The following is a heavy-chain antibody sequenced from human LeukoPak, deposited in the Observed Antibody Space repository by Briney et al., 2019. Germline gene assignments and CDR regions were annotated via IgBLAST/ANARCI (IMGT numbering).Heavy chain of an antibody. Sequence: PSETLSLTCTVAGVSISSYYWSWIRQPAGKGLEWIGRIYTSGSTNYNPSLKSRVTMSVDMSKNQFSLQVNSVTAADTAIYYCAKEYCRSTSCYTGPSFDYWGQGTRVTVSS. CDR3: AKEYCRSTSCYTGPSFDY. V-gene: IGHV4-4*07. CDR1: GVSISSYY. D-gene: IGHD2-2*02. CDR2: IYTSGST. J-gene: IGHJ4*02.